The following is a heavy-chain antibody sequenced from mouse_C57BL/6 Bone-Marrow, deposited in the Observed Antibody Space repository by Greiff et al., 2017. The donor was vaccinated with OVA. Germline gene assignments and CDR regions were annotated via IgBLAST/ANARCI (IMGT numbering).Heavy chain of an antibody. Sequence: EVKLVESGGGLVQPGGSLKLSCAASGFTFSDYYMYWVRQTPEQRLEWVAYISNGGGSTYYPATVKGRFTISRDTATNTLYLQMSRLKSEDTAMYYCARHPWYFDVWGTGTTVTVSS. CDR3: ARHPWYFDV. CDR1: GFTFSDYY. J-gene: IGHJ1*03. CDR2: ISNGGGST. V-gene: IGHV5-12*01.